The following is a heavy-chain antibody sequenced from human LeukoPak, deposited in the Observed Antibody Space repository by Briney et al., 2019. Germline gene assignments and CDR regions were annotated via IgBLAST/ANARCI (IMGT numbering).Heavy chain of an antibody. D-gene: IGHD3-9*01. CDR3: ARAFYDFLTGYPAYFDY. CDR2: IGSSDSTT. Sequence: GGSLRLSCVASGFTFSSYEMNWVRQAPGKGLEWLSYIGSSDSTTHYADSVKGRFTISRDNAKNSLYLQMNSLRAEDTAVYYRARAFYDFLTGYPAYFDYWGQGTLVTVSS. CDR1: GFTFSSYE. V-gene: IGHV3-48*03. J-gene: IGHJ4*02.